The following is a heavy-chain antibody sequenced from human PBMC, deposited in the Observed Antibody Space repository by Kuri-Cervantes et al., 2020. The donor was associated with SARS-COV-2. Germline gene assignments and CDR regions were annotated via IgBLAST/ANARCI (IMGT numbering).Heavy chain of an antibody. D-gene: IGHD2-2*02. CDR1: GFTFSSYA. CDR3: ARDYCSSTSCYTYYYYGMDV. CDR2: ISGSGGST. Sequence: GESLKISCAASGFTFSSYAMSWVRQAPGKGLEWVSAISGSGGSTYYADSVKGRFTISRDNSKNTLYLQMNSLRAEDTAVYYCARDYCSSTSCYTYYYYGMDVWGQGTTVTVS. J-gene: IGHJ6*02. V-gene: IGHV3-23*01.